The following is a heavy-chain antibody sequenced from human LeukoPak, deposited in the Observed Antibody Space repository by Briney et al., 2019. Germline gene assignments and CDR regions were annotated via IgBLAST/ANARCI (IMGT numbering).Heavy chain of an antibody. CDR3: AKDIYYDSRGDNAFDI. J-gene: IGHJ3*02. CDR2: IRYDGSNK. CDR1: GFTFSSYG. V-gene: IGHV3-30*02. D-gene: IGHD3-22*01. Sequence: GGSLRLSCAASGFTFSSYGMHWVRQAPGKGLEWVAFIRYDGSNKYYADSVKGRFTISRDNSKNTLYLQMNSLRAEDTAVYYCAKDIYYDSRGDNAFDIWGQGTMVTVSS.